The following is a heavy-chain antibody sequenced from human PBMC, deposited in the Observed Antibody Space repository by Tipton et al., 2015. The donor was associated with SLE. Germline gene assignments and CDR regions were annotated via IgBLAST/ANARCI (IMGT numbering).Heavy chain of an antibody. D-gene: IGHD2-2*01. CDR1: GDTFNTYA. V-gene: IGHV1-69*01. CDR3: ARGRDQLPKSDY. J-gene: IGHJ4*02. Sequence: QVQLVQSGAEVREPGSSVKVSCKASGDTFNTYAFTWVRQAPGQGLEWMGAIIPIIGITKYAQDFQDRVTISTDESTNKAYMELTSLTTDDTAGYLCARGRDQLPKSDYWGQGTLISVSS. CDR2: IIPIIGIT.